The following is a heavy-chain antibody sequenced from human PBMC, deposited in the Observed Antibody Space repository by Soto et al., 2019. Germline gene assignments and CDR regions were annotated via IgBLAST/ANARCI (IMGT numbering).Heavy chain of an antibody. J-gene: IGHJ5*02. V-gene: IGHV4-39*07. CDR1: GGSSSSSSYY. CDR2: INHRGST. D-gene: IGHD6-13*01. Sequence: SETLSLTCTVSGGSSSSSSYYWGWIRQPPGKGLEWIGEINHRGSTNYNPSLKSRVTISVDTSKNQFSLKLSSVTAADTAVYYCARGRKQLIGFGPPYNWFDPWGQGTLVTVSS. CDR3: ARGRKQLIGFGPPYNWFDP.